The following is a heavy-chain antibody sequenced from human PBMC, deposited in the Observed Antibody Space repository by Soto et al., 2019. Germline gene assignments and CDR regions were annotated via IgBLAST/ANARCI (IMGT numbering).Heavy chain of an antibody. J-gene: IGHJ4*02. Sequence: GGSLRLSCAASGFTFSSYSMNWVRQAPGKGLEWVSSISSSSSYIYYADSVKGRFTISRDNAKNSLYLQMNSLRAEDTAVYYCARDYSHCSGGSCYTQIRYWGQGTLVTVSS. CDR3: ARDYSHCSGGSCYTQIRY. D-gene: IGHD2-15*01. V-gene: IGHV3-21*01. CDR1: GFTFSSYS. CDR2: ISSSSSYI.